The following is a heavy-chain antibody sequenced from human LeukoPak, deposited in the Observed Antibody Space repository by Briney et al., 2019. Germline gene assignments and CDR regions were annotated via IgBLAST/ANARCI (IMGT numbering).Heavy chain of an antibody. J-gene: IGHJ4*02. CDR3: ARVYYYDSSGYYYFES. Sequence: GGSLRLSCAASGFTFDEFGMTWVRQAPVKGLEWVSGINWNGGSTGYADSVKGRFTISRDNAKNSLFLQMNSLRAKDTALYYCARVYYYDSSGYYYFESWGQGTLVTVSS. V-gene: IGHV3-20*04. CDR1: GFTFDEFG. CDR2: INWNGGST. D-gene: IGHD3-22*01.